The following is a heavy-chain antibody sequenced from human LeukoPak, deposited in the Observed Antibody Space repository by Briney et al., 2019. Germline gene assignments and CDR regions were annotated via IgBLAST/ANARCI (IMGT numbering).Heavy chain of an antibody. Sequence: SETLSLTCTVSGGSISSSSSYWGWIRQPPGKGLEWIGSIYYSGSTYWNPSLKSRVTISVDTSKNQFSLELSSVTAADTAVYYCARDGSGSSNYFDFWGQGTLVTVSS. D-gene: IGHD3-10*01. J-gene: IGHJ4*02. CDR2: IYYSGST. CDR1: GGSISSSSSY. V-gene: IGHV4-39*07. CDR3: ARDGSGSSNYFDF.